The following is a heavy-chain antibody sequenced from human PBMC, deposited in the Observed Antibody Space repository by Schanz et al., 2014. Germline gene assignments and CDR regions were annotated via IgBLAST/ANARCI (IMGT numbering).Heavy chain of an antibody. Sequence: EVQLVESGGGLVQPGGSLRLSCAASGFTLSSYALSWVRQSPGKGLEWVSAINTADTTYYADSVKGRFTDSRDNSKNPVYLHMNSLRDEDTAVYFCARDPYGKNSGDFDYWGQGTLVTVSS. V-gene: IGHV3-23*04. J-gene: IGHJ4*02. CDR2: INTADTT. CDR1: GFTLSSYA. CDR3: ARDPYGKNSGDFDY. D-gene: IGHD4-17*01.